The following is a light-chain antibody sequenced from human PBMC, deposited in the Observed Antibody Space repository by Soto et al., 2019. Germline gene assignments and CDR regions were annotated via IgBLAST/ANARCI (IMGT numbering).Light chain of an antibody. V-gene: IGLV2-14*01. CDR2: DVT. Sequence: QSALTQPASVSGSPGQSITISCTGTSSDVGGYDYVSWYQQLPGKAPKLLIYDVTNRPSWVSHRFYGSKSGNTASLTISGLQAEDEADYDGSSYTGSSTFVFGTGTKLTVL. J-gene: IGLJ1*01. CDR1: SSDVGGYDY. CDR3: SSYTGSSTFV.